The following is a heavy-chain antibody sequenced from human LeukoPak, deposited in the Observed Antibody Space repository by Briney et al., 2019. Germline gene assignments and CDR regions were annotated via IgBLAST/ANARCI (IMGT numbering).Heavy chain of an antibody. CDR1: GGSFSGYY. V-gene: IGHV4-34*01. J-gene: IGHJ3*02. D-gene: IGHD3-16*01. CDR3: ASPFMTRDAFDI. Sequence: SSETLSLTCAVYGGSFSGYYWSWIRQPPGKGLEWIGEINHSGSTNYNPSLKSRVTISVDTSKNQFSLKLSSVTAADTAVYYCASPFMTRDAFDIWGQGTMVTVSS. CDR2: INHSGST.